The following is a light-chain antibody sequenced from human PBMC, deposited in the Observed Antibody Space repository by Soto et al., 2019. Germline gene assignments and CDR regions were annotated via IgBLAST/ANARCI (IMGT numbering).Light chain of an antibody. CDR3: QQRSNWPFT. CDR2: LTS. CDR1: QALNTR. J-gene: IGKJ4*01. Sequence: EIVLTQSPATLSAFPGDRVTLSCRASQALNTRLAWYQHKPGQAPRLLIYLTSNRAAGVPARFSAWGSETDFTLTISSLEPEDFAVYYCQQRSNWPFTFGGGTKVDIK. V-gene: IGKV3-11*01.